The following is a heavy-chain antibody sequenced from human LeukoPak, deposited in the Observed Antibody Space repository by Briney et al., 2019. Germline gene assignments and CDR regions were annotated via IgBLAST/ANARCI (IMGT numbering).Heavy chain of an antibody. V-gene: IGHV3-23*01. CDR1: GFTFSSYA. CDR2: ISGSGGST. Sequence: GGSLRLSCAASGFTFSSYAMSWVRQAPGKGLEWVSAISGSGGSTYHADSVKGRFTISRDNSKNTLYLQMNSLRTEDTAVYYCARMGGIAAASSNEYFQHWGQGTLVTVSS. CDR3: ARMGGIAAASSNEYFQH. J-gene: IGHJ1*01. D-gene: IGHD6-13*01.